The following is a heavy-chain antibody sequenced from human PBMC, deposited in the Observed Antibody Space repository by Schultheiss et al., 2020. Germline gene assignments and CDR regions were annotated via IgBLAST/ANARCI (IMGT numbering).Heavy chain of an antibody. Sequence: WGSLRLSCAASGFTFSDHYMDWVRQAPGKGLEWVGRIRNKANGYSTEYAASVRGRFTISRDNAKNSLYLQMNSLRAEDTAVYYCASNGPTTVTTTGYYYYYYGMDVWGQGTTVTVSS. J-gene: IGHJ6*02. CDR3: ASNGPTTVTTTGYYYYYYGMDV. V-gene: IGHV3-72*01. CDR1: GFTFSDHY. D-gene: IGHD4-17*01. CDR2: IRNKANGYST.